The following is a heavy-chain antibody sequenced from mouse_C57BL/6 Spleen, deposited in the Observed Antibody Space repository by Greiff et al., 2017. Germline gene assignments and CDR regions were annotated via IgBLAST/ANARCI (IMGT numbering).Heavy chain of an antibody. CDR2: ISYDGSN. J-gene: IGHJ4*01. CDR1: GYSITSGYY. CDR3: ARGGDYDPYYYAMDY. V-gene: IGHV3-6*01. Sequence: EVKLMESGPGLVKPSQSLSLTCSVTGYSITSGYYWNWIRQFPGNKLEWMGYISYDGSNNYNPSLKNRISITRDTSKNQFFLKLNSVTTEDTATYYCARGGDYDPYYYAMDYWGQGTSVTVSS. D-gene: IGHD2-4*01.